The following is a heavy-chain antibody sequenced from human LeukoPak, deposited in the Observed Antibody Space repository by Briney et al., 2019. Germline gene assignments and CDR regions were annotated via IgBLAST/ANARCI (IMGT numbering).Heavy chain of an antibody. CDR3: AFPVREPQL. J-gene: IGHJ1*01. V-gene: IGHV3-7*01. CDR1: GFPFSTYY. D-gene: IGHD3-10*01. Sequence: PGGSLRLSCTVSGFPFSTYYMGWLRQTAGKGLEWVAMIGHDGSDKYYVGSLKGRFTISRDNAKNSLFLQMSSLTAEDTALYYCAFPVREPQLWGRGTLVTVSS. CDR2: IGHDGSDK.